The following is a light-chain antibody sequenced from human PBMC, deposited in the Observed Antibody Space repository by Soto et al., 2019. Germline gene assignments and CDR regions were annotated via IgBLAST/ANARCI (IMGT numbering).Light chain of an antibody. CDR1: QSVSNSY. CDR3: QQYGSSPNT. V-gene: IGKV3-20*01. CDR2: GAS. J-gene: IGKJ2*01. Sequence: EIVLTQSPGTLSLSPGERATLSCRASQSVSNSYLAWYQQQPGQAPRLLIYGASSRAIGIPDRFSGSGSGTDFTLTISRLEPEDFAVYYCQQYGSSPNTFGQGTKLEIK.